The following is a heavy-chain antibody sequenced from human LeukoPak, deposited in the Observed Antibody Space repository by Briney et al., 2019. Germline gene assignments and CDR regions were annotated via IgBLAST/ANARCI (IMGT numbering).Heavy chain of an antibody. J-gene: IGHJ4*02. Sequence: ASVKVSCKASGYTFNKQGITWVRQAPGQGLEWMGWISAYNGDTKYSQKFQGRVTLLTDTSASSAYMELRSLRSDDTAVYYCARDPSNTSGWSPYFDYWGQGALVTVSS. CDR3: ARDPSNTSGWSPYFDY. CDR1: GYTFNKQG. D-gene: IGHD6-19*01. CDR2: ISAYNGDT. V-gene: IGHV1-18*01.